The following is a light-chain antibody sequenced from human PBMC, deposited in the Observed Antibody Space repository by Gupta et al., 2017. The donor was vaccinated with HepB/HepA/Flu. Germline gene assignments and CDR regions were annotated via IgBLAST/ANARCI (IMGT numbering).Light chain of an antibody. CDR1: QSLRHSNGYNY. CDR3: RQALQTPHT. CDR2: LGS. Sequence: DIVMTQSPLSLPVTPGEPASISCRSSQSLRHSNGYNYLDWYLQKPGQSPQLLIYLGSNRASGVPDRFSGSGSGTDFTLEISKVEAEDVGVFYCRQALQTPHTFGGGTKVEIK. V-gene: IGKV2-28*01. J-gene: IGKJ4*01.